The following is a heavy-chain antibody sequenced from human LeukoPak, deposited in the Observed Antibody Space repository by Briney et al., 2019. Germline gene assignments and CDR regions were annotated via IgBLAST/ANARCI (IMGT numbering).Heavy chain of an antibody. CDR2: IWYDGSNK. V-gene: IGHV3-30*02. CDR1: GFTFSSYS. D-gene: IGHD3-16*01. J-gene: IGHJ3*02. CDR3: AKVGSNAFDI. Sequence: GGSLRLSCAASGFTFSSYSMNWVRRAPGKGLEWVAVIWYDGSNKYYADSVKGRFTISRDNSKNTLYLQMNSLRAEDTAVYYCAKVGSNAFDIWGQGTMVTVSS.